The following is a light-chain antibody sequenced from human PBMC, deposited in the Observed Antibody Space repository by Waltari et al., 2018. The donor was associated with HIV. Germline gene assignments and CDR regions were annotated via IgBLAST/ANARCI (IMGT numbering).Light chain of an antibody. V-gene: IGKV1-39*01. Sequence: IQMTQSPPSLSASVGDRVTITCRASQTINRNLNWYQQKVGKAPTLLIFAASILQSGVPSRFSGSGSGTDFTLTISSLQPEDFATYYCQQSFSSPYTFGQGTKLEIK. J-gene: IGKJ2*01. CDR1: QTINRN. CDR3: QQSFSSPYT. CDR2: AAS.